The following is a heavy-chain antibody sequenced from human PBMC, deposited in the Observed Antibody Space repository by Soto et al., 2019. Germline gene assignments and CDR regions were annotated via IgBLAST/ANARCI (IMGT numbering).Heavy chain of an antibody. Sequence: VQLLESGGGLIQPGGSLRLSCAASGFTFSSYAMSWVRQAPGKGLEWVSSIRGSDGITYYGDSVKGRFTISRDNSKNTLYRQMNSLRADDTAVYFCAKGFHIKFGTILPPWYFDYWGQGTLVTVSS. CDR2: IRGSDGIT. CDR3: AKGFHIKFGTILPPWYFDY. V-gene: IGHV3-23*01. CDR1: GFTFSSYA. D-gene: IGHD3-16*01. J-gene: IGHJ4*02.